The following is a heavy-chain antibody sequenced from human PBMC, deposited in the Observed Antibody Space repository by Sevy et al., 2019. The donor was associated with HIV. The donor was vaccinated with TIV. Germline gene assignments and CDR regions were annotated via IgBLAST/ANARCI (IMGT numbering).Heavy chain of an antibody. CDR1: GFTFADHA. J-gene: IGHJ4*02. D-gene: IGHD2-8*01. CDR2: ISFDGRNK. CDR3: ARDHCTDGACFRSGYFDY. V-gene: IGHV3-30*04. Sequence: GGSLRLSCAASGFTFADHAFHWVRQAPGKGLEWVAIISFDGRNKRLAESVKGRFTISRDDSKNTVYLHMTSLRPEDTAVYYCARDHCTDGACFRSGYFDYWGQGTLVTVSS.